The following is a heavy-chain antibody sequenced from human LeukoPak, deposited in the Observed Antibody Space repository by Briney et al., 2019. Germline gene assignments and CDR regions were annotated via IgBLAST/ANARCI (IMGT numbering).Heavy chain of an antibody. J-gene: IGHJ4*02. Sequence: SGGSLRLSCAASGFTFSSYWMHWVRQAPGKGLVWVSRINSDGSSTSYADSVKGRFTISRDNAKNSLYLQMNSLRAEDTAVYYCARGDYYYGSGSYIDYWGQGTLVTVSS. CDR1: GFTFSSYW. D-gene: IGHD3-10*01. CDR3: ARGDYYYGSGSYIDY. CDR2: INSDGSST. V-gene: IGHV3-74*01.